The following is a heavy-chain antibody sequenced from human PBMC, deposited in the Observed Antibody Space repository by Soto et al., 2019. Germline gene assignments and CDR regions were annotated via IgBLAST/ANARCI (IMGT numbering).Heavy chain of an antibody. CDR3: AREYRLTYYYDSSGYYGGFDH. CDR2: IYSGGST. CDR1: GFTVSSNY. Sequence: GGSLRLSCAASGFTVSSNYMSWVRQAPGKGLEWVSVIYSGGSTYYADSVKGRFTISRDNSKNTLYLQMNSLRAEDTAVYYCAREYRLTYYYDSSGYYGGFDHWGQGTLVTVSS. D-gene: IGHD3-22*01. J-gene: IGHJ4*02. V-gene: IGHV3-53*01.